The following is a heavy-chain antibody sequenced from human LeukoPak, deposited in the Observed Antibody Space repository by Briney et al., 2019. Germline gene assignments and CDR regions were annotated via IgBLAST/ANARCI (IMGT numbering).Heavy chain of an antibody. V-gene: IGHV3-15*01. D-gene: IGHD6-13*01. CDR1: GFTFSNAW. CDR3: TTGRYSSSWYSED. CDR2: IKSKTDGGTT. Sequence: GGSLRLSCAASGFTFSNAWMSWVRQAPGKGLEWVGRIKSKTDGGTTDYAAPVKGRFTISRDDSKNTLYLQMNSLKTEDTAVYYCTTGRYSSSWYSEDWGQGTLVTVSS. J-gene: IGHJ4*02.